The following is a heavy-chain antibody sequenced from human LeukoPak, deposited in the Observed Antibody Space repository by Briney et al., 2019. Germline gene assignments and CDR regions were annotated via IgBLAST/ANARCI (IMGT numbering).Heavy chain of an antibody. Sequence: ASVKVSCKASGYTFTGYYMHWVRQAPGQGLEWMGWFNPNSGGTNYARKFEGRVTMTRDTSISTAYMELSSLRSEDTAVYYCARVTLDYGGNSDSRNWYFDLWGRGTLVTVSS. V-gene: IGHV1-2*07. CDR1: GYTFTGYY. J-gene: IGHJ2*01. CDR2: FNPNSGGT. D-gene: IGHD4-23*01. CDR3: ARVTLDYGGNSDSRNWYFDL.